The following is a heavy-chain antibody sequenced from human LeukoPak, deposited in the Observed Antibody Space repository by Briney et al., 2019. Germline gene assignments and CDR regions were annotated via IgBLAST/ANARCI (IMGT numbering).Heavy chain of an antibody. D-gene: IGHD6-13*01. Sequence: ASVKVSCKASGGTLSSYAISWVRQAPGQGLEWMGGIIPIFGTANYAQKFQGRVTITADESTSTAYMELSSLRSEDTAVYYCAGTLSSSWYYFDYWGQGTLVTVSS. CDR3: AGTLSSSWYYFDY. J-gene: IGHJ4*02. CDR1: GGTLSSYA. CDR2: IIPIFGTA. V-gene: IGHV1-69*13.